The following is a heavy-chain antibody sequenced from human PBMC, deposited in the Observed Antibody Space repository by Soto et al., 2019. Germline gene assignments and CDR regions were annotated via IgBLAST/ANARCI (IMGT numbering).Heavy chain of an antibody. CDR1: GFTFSSYA. D-gene: IGHD6-13*01. Sequence: GGSLRLSCAASGFTFSSYAMSWVRQAPGKGLEWVSAISGSGGSTYYANSVKGRFTISRDNSKNTLYLQMNSLRAEDTAVYYCAKDRGSSSWSYYYYYGMDVWGQGTTVTVSS. CDR2: ISGSGGST. CDR3: AKDRGSSSWSYYYYYGMDV. V-gene: IGHV3-23*01. J-gene: IGHJ6*02.